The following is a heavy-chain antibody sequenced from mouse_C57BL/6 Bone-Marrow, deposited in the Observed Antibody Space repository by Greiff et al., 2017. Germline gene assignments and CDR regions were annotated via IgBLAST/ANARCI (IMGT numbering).Heavy chain of an antibody. Sequence: VQLQQPGAELVKPGASVKLSCKASGYTFTSYWMQWVKQRPGQGLEWIGEIDPSDSYTNYNQKFKGKATLTVDKSSSTAYMQLSSLTSEDSAVYYCARGRGGLRRWGQGTLVTVAA. CDR3: ARGRGGLRR. V-gene: IGHV1-50*01. J-gene: IGHJ3*01. CDR2: IDPSDSYT. CDR1: GYTFTSYW. D-gene: IGHD2-2*01.